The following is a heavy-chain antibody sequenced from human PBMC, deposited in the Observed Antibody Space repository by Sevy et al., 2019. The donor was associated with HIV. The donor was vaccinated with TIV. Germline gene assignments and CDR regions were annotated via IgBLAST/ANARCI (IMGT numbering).Heavy chain of an antibody. J-gene: IGHJ3*02. Sequence: GGSLRLSCAASGFTFSSYSMNWVRQAPGKGLEWVSYIKSSSSTIYYADSVKGRFTISRDNAKNSLYLQMNSLRDEDTAVYYCARGLNRYSYGTDAFDIWGQGTMVTVSS. V-gene: IGHV3-48*02. D-gene: IGHD5-18*01. CDR2: IKSSSSTI. CDR1: GFTFSSYS. CDR3: ARGLNRYSYGTDAFDI.